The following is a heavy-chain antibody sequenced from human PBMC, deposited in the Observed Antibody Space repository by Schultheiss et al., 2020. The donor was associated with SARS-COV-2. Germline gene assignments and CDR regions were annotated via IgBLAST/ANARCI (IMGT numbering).Heavy chain of an antibody. CDR3: ARGYSSGWSQPDFDY. J-gene: IGHJ4*02. Sequence: SETLSLTCTVSGGSINRYYWSWIRQPPGKGLEWIGYIYYSGSTNYNPSLKSRVTISVDTSKNQFSLKLSSVTAADTAVYYCARGYSSGWSQPDFDYWGQGTLVTVSS. D-gene: IGHD6-19*01. CDR2: IYYSGST. V-gene: IGHV4-59*01. CDR1: GGSINRYY.